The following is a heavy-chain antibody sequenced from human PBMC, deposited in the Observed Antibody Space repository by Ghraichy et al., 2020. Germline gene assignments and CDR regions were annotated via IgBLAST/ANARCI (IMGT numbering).Heavy chain of an antibody. D-gene: IGHD1-26*01. CDR3: ARVLSGSYGQADY. V-gene: IGHV4-4*07. Sequence: SETLSLTCTVSGGSISGYYWTWIRQPAGKGLEWIGRIYSSGSTSYNPSLRSRLTMSVEPSKSQFSLKLSSVTAADTAVYYCARVLSGSYGQADYWGRGTQVTVSS. J-gene: IGHJ4*02. CDR1: GGSISGYY. CDR2: IYSSGST.